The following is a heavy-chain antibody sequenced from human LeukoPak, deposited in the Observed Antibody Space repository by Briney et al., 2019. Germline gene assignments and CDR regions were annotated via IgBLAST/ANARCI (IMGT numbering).Heavy chain of an antibody. D-gene: IGHD1-26*01. CDR3: ARAVGAKLLDY. CDR2: IHPGDSDT. Sequence: GESLKISCKGSGYSFTSYWIGWVRQLPGKGLGWMGIIHPGDSDTRYSPSFQGQVTISADKSISTAYLQWSSLKASDTAMYYCARAVGAKLLDYWGQGTLVTVSS. V-gene: IGHV5-51*01. J-gene: IGHJ4*02. CDR1: GYSFTSYW.